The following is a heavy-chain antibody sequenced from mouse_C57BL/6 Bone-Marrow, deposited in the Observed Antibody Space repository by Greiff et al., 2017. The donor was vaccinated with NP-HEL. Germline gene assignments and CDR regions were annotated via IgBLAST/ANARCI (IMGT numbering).Heavy chain of an antibody. J-gene: IGHJ2*01. Sequence: EVQLQQSGPVLVKPGASVKMSCKASGYTFTDYYMNWVKQSHGKSLEWIGVINPYNGGTSYNQKFKGKATLTVDKSSSTAYMELNSLTSEDSAVYYCARTYYSNWYYFDYWGQGTTLTVSA. CDR2: INPYNGGT. CDR3: ARTYYSNWYYFDY. V-gene: IGHV1-19*01. D-gene: IGHD2-5*01. CDR1: GYTFTDYY.